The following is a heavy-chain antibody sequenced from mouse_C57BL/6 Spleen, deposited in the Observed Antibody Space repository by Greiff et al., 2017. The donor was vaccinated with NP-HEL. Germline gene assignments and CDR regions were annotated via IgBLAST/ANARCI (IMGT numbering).Heavy chain of an antibody. CDR2: IDPSDSYT. CDR1: GYTFTSYW. Sequence: QVQLLQPGAELVRPGTSVKLSCKASGYTFTSYWMHWVKQRPGQGLEWIGVIDPSDSYTNYNQKFKGKATLTVDTSSSTAYMQLSSLTSEDSAVYYCARGVYYSNYVDYWGQGTSVTVSS. D-gene: IGHD2-5*01. V-gene: IGHV1-59*01. J-gene: IGHJ4*01. CDR3: ARGVYYSNYVDY.